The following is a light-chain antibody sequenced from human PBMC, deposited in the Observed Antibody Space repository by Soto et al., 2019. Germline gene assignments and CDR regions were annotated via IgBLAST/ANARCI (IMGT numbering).Light chain of an antibody. CDR3: SSYSSAVAFV. CDR2: EVT. Sequence: QSALTQPASVSGSPGQSLTISCTGTSSDIGAYNYVSWYQQHPGKAPKLMIYEVTNRPSGISDRFSGSRSGNTASLSISGLQAEDEADYFCSSYSSAVAFVFGTGTKLTVL. CDR1: SSDIGAYNY. V-gene: IGLV2-14*01. J-gene: IGLJ1*01.